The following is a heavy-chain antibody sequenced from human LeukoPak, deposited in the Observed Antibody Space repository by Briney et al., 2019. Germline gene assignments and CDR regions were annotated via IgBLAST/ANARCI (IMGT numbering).Heavy chain of an antibody. Sequence: ASVKVSCKASGYTFTSYYMHWVRQAPGQGLEWMGIINPSGGSTSYAQKFQGRVTMTRDTSTSTVYMELSSLRSEDTAVYYCARVAGTFRRAFYYGMDVWGQGTTVTVSS. CDR1: GYTFTSYY. J-gene: IGHJ6*02. CDR2: INPSGGST. D-gene: IGHD6-13*01. V-gene: IGHV1-46*01. CDR3: ARVAGTFRRAFYYGMDV.